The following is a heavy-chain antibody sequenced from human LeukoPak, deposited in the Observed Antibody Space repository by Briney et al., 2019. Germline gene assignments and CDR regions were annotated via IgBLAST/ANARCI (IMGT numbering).Heavy chain of an antibody. V-gene: IGHV4-34*01. J-gene: IGHJ2*01. Sequence: SETLSLTCAVYGGSFSGYYWSWIRQPPGKGLEWIGEINHSGSTNYNPSLKSRVTISVDTSKNQFSLKLSSVTAADTAVYYCARRASSSGWYSPNWYFDLWGRGTLVTVSS. CDR1: GGSFSGYY. CDR3: ARRASSSGWYSPNWYFDL. CDR2: INHSGST. D-gene: IGHD6-13*01.